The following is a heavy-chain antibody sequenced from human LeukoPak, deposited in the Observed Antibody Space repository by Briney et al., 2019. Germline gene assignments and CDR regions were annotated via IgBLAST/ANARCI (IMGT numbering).Heavy chain of an antibody. D-gene: IGHD3-3*01. CDR3: ARSFWSGSPFDY. J-gene: IGHJ4*02. CDR2: ISGSGGST. Sequence: GGSLRLSCAASGFTFSSYAMSWVRQAPGKGLEWVSAISGSGGSTYYADSVKGRFTISRDNSKNTLYLQMDSLRAEDTAVYYCARSFWSGSPFDYWGQGTLVTVSS. V-gene: IGHV3-23*01. CDR1: GFTFSSYA.